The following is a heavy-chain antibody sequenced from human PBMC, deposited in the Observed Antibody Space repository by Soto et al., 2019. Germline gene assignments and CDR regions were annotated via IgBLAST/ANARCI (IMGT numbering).Heavy chain of an antibody. V-gene: IGHV3-23*01. CDR2: ISGSGGST. J-gene: IGHJ4*02. CDR3: ARDSFWSGYYTGHYFDY. CDR1: GFTFSSYA. D-gene: IGHD3-3*01. Sequence: GGSLRLSCAASGFTFSSYAMSWVRQAPGKGLEWVSAISGSGGSTYYADSVKGRFTISRDNSKNTLYLQMNSLRAEDTAVYYCARDSFWSGYYTGHYFDYWGQGTLVTVSS.